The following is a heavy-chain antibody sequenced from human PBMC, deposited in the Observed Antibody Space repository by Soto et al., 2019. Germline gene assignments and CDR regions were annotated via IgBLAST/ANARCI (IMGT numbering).Heavy chain of an antibody. Sequence: GGSLRLSCAASGFTFSSYGMHWVRQAPGKGLEWVAVISYDGSNKYYADSVKGRFTISRDNSKNTLYLQMNSLRAEDTAVYYCAKDRGYYGSGSYYNSNWFDPWGQGTLVTVSS. CDR2: ISYDGSNK. V-gene: IGHV3-30*18. CDR3: AKDRGYYGSGSYYNSNWFDP. J-gene: IGHJ5*02. D-gene: IGHD3-10*01. CDR1: GFTFSSYG.